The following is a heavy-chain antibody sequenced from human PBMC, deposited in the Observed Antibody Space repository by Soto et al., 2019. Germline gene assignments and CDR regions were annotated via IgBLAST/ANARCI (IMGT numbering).Heavy chain of an antibody. J-gene: IGHJ6*02. CDR3: ASRTSWGNYYYYGMDV. CDR1: GGTFSSYA. D-gene: IGHD3-16*01. Sequence: QVQLVQSGAEVKKPGSSVKVSCKASGGTFSSYAISWVRQAPGQGLEWMGGIIPIFGTANYAQKFQGRVTITADESTSTAYMELISLRSEDTAVYYCASRTSWGNYYYYGMDVWGQGTTVTVSS. CDR2: IIPIFGTA. V-gene: IGHV1-69*01.